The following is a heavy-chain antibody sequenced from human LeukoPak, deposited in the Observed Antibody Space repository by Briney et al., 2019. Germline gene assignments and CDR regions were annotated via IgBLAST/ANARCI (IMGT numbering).Heavy chain of an antibody. D-gene: IGHD3-9*01. CDR3: AKDAMDNILTGYYLDD. CDR1: GFTFNIYA. Sequence: GGSLRLSCAASGFTFNIYAMSWVRQAPGKGLEGVSAISTSGGSTYYADSVKGRFTISRDNSKNTLYLQMNSLRAEDTAVYYCAKDAMDNILTGYYLDDWGQGTPVTVSS. CDR2: ISTSGGST. J-gene: IGHJ4*02. V-gene: IGHV3-23*01.